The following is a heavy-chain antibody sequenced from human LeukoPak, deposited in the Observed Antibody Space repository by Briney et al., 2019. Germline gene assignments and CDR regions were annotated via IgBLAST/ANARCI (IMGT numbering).Heavy chain of an antibody. D-gene: IGHD3-10*01. CDR2: ISGSGGST. CDR1: GFTFSSYA. Sequence: HSGGSLRLSCAASGFTFSSYAMSWVRQAPGKGLEWVSAISGSGGSTYYADSVKGRFTISRDNSKNTLYLQMNSLRAEDTAVYYCAKDPIYYGSVTEFDPWGQGTLVTVSS. J-gene: IGHJ5*02. V-gene: IGHV3-23*01. CDR3: AKDPIYYGSVTEFDP.